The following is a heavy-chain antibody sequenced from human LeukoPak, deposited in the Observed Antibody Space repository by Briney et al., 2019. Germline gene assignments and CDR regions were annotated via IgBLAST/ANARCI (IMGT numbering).Heavy chain of an antibody. CDR3: TTDWVNAAQYGMDV. J-gene: IGHJ6*02. CDR2: IKSKTDGGTT. Sequence: GGSLRLSCAASGFTFSYAWMNWVRQAPGKGLEWVGRIKSKTDGGTTDYAAPVKGRFTVSRDDSKNTLYLQMNSLKTEDTAVYYCTTDWVNAAQYGMDVWGQGTTVTVSS. D-gene: IGHD3-16*01. V-gene: IGHV3-15*01. CDR1: GFTFSYAW.